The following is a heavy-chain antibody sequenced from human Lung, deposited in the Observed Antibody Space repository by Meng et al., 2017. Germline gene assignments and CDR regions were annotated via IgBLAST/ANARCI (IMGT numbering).Heavy chain of an antibody. CDR2: INHSGST. Sequence: VRYQQGGGGRLKLSETLSLTCVVSGGSFSDYYWSWIRQPPGKGLEWIGEINHSGSTNYNPSLESRATISVDTSQNNLSLKLSSVTAADSAVYYCARGPTTMAHDFDYWGQGTLVTVSS. J-gene: IGHJ4*02. CDR3: ARGPTTMAHDFDY. D-gene: IGHD4-11*01. V-gene: IGHV4-34*01. CDR1: GGSFSDYY.